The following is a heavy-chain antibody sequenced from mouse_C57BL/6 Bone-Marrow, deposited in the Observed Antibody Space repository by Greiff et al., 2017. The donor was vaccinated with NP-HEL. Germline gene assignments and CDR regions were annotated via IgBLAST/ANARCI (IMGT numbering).Heavy chain of an antibody. CDR1: GFTFSSYG. V-gene: IGHV5-6*01. Sequence: EVQLVESGGDLVKPGGSLKLSCAASGFTFSSYGMSWVRQTPDKRLEWVATISSGGSYTYYPDSVKGRFTISRDNAKNTLYLQMSSLKSEDTAMYYCARHEDITTVVAHWYFDVWGTGTTVTVSS. D-gene: IGHD1-1*01. J-gene: IGHJ1*03. CDR3: ARHEDITTVVAHWYFDV. CDR2: ISSGGSYT.